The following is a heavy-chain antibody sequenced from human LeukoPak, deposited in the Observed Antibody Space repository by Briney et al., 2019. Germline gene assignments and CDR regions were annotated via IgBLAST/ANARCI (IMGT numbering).Heavy chain of an antibody. CDR2: IYYSGST. Sequence: KPSETLSLTCTVSGGSISSSSYYWGWIRQPPGKGLEWIGSIYYSGSTYYNPSLKSRVTISVDTSKNQFSLKLSSVTAADTAVYYCARVNCSSTSCYTDYYYGMDVWGQGTTVTVSS. D-gene: IGHD2-2*02. V-gene: IGHV4-39*01. J-gene: IGHJ6*02. CDR1: GGSISSSSYY. CDR3: ARVNCSSTSCYTDYYYGMDV.